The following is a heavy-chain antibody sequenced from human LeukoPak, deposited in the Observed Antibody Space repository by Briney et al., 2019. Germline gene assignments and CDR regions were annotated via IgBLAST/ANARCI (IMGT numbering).Heavy chain of an antibody. J-gene: IGHJ4*02. CDR3: ARDQSNWDTYGSESYYFDY. V-gene: IGHV3-21*01. CDR1: GFTFSSYS. CDR2: ISSSSSYI. Sequence: GGSLRLSCAASGFTFSSYSMNWVRQAPGKGLEWVSSISSSSSYIYYADSVKGRFTISRDNAKNSLYLQMNSLRAEDTAVYYCARDQSNWDTYGSESYYFDYWGQGTLVTVSS. D-gene: IGHD3-10*01.